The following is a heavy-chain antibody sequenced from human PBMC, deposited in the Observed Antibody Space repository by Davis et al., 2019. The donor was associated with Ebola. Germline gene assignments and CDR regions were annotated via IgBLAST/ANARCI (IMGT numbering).Heavy chain of an antibody. CDR3: TTDRVRGTTWPYFDC. Sequence: GESLKISCAPSGFTFTYAWMSWVRQAPGKGLEWVGRIKNKIDGGTTDYAAPVKDRFTISRDDSENMLYLQMNSLKTEDTAVYYCTTDRVRGTTWPYFDCWGQGTLVTVSS. CDR2: IKNKIDGGTT. D-gene: IGHD1-14*01. CDR1: GFTFTYAW. J-gene: IGHJ4*02. V-gene: IGHV3-15*01.